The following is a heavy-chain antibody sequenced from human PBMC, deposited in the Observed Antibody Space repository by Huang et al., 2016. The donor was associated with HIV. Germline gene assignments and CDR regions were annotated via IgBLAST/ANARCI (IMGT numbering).Heavy chain of an antibody. CDR1: GYKFNNHW. J-gene: IGHJ4*02. V-gene: IGHV5-51*01. D-gene: IGHD3-22*01. Sequence: EVQLVQSGAEVKKPGESLKISCKASGYKFNNHWIGWVRQMPGKGLEWMGIIHPDDSDTSYSPSFKGQVTISADKSNSTAYIQWSSLKASDTAMYYCARHKGNYDRSGYPIDFWGQGTLVTVSS. CDR2: IHPDDSDT. CDR3: ARHKGNYDRSGYPIDF.